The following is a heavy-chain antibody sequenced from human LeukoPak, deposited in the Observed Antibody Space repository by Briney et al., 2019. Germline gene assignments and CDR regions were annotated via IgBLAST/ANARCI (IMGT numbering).Heavy chain of an antibody. J-gene: IGHJ4*02. Sequence: GGSLRLSCAASGCTFSSYAMSWVRQAPGKGLEWVSAISGSGGSTYYADSVKGRFTISRDNSKNTLYLQMNSLRAEDTAVYYCAKDRTRNYDFWSGYAIFDYWGQGTLVTVSS. V-gene: IGHV3-23*01. CDR3: AKDRTRNYDFWSGYAIFDY. D-gene: IGHD3-3*01. CDR2: ISGSGGST. CDR1: GCTFSSYA.